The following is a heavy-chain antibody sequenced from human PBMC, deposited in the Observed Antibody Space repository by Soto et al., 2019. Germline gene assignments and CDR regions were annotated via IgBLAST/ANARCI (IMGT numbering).Heavy chain of an antibody. CDR3: ARASYYYDSSGYYSCDY. V-gene: IGHV1-18*01. D-gene: IGHD3-22*01. CDR2: ISAYNGNT. Sequence: ASVKVSCKASGYTFTSYGISWVRQAPGRGPEWMGWISAYNGNTNYAQKLQGRVTMTTDTSTSTAYMELRSLRSDDTAVYYCARASYYYDSSGYYSCDYWGQGTLVTVSS. J-gene: IGHJ4*02. CDR1: GYTFTSYG.